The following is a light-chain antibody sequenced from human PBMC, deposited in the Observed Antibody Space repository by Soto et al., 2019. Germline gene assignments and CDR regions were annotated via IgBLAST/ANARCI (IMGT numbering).Light chain of an antibody. CDR1: QSVGNTQ. CDR3: LQYGSSPRT. CDR2: GAS. J-gene: IGKJ1*01. V-gene: IGKV3-20*01. Sequence: EIVLTQSPGTLSLSPGERATLSCRASQSVGNTQLACYQHKPGQAPRLVIYGASRRATGIPDRFGGSGSGTDFTLTINRLEPEDFAVYYCLQYGSSPRTFGQGTKVEVK.